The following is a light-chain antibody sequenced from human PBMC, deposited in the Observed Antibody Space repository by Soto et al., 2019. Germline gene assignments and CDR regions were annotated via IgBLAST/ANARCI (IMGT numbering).Light chain of an antibody. V-gene: IGLV1-40*01. J-gene: IGLJ1*01. CDR1: SSNIGAGYD. Sequence: QSVLTQPPSVSGAPGQRVTISCTGSSSNIGAGYDVHWYQQLPGTAPKLLIHANNQRPSGVPDRFSGSKSGTSASLAISWLQSEEADYYCAAWDDSLNGYVFGTGTKVTV. CDR2: ANN. CDR3: AAWDDSLNGYV.